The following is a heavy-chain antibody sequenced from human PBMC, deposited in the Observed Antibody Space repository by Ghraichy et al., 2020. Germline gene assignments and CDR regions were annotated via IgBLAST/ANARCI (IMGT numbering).Heavy chain of an antibody. Sequence: SETLSLTCAVYGGSFSGYYWSWIRQPPGKGLEWIGEINHSGSTNYNPSLKSRVTISVDTSKNQFSLKLSSVTAADTAVYYCAIGGYYDFWSGYYNHYYYYGMDVWGQGTTVTVSS. J-gene: IGHJ6*02. CDR3: AIGGYYDFWSGYYNHYYYYGMDV. D-gene: IGHD3-3*01. CDR2: INHSGST. CDR1: GGSFSGYY. V-gene: IGHV4-34*01.